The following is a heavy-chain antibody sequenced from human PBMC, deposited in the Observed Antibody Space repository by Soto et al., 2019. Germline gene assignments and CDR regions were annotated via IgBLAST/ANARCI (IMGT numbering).Heavy chain of an antibody. CDR1: GFTFSSYA. Sequence: GGSLRLSCAASGFTFSSYAMSWVRQAPGKGLEWVSAISGSGGSTYYADSVKGRFTISRDNSKNTLYLQMNGLRAEDTAVYYCADGSGSYSYYYYGMDVWGQGTTVTVSS. CDR2: ISGSGGST. CDR3: ADGSGSYSYYYYGMDV. J-gene: IGHJ6*02. V-gene: IGHV3-23*01. D-gene: IGHD3-10*01.